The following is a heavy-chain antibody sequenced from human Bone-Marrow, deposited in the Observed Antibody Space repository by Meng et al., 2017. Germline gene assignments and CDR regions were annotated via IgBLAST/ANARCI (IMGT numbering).Heavy chain of an antibody. Sequence: GESLKISCAASGFTFSSYSMNWVRQAPGKGLEWVSSISSSSSYIYYADSVKGRFTISRDNAKNSLYLKMNSLRAEDTAVYYCASGSGYHTTEYFQHWGQGTLVTVSS. V-gene: IGHV3-21*01. J-gene: IGHJ1*01. CDR3: ASGSGYHTTEYFQH. D-gene: IGHD3-22*01. CDR2: ISSSSSYI. CDR1: GFTFSSYS.